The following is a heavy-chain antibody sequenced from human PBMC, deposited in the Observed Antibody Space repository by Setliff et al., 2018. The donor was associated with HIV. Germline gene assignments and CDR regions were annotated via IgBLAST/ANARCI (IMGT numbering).Heavy chain of an antibody. D-gene: IGHD1-1*01. J-gene: IGHJ4*02. CDR2: IYTSGST. Sequence: PSETLSLTCTVSGGSISSSSYYWSWVRQPAGKGLEWIGRIYTSGSTNYNPSLKSRVTISLDTSKNQSSLKLSSVTAADTAVYYCARLGTENADHYWGQGTRVTVSS. CDR3: ARLGTENADHY. V-gene: IGHV4-61*02. CDR1: GGSISSSSYY.